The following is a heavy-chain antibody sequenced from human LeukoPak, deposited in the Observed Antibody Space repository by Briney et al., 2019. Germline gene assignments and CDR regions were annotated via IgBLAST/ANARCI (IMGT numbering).Heavy chain of an antibody. J-gene: IGHJ4*02. D-gene: IGHD4-23*01. CDR2: INPNGGST. CDR3: ARDHGGNSVAWSSDY. V-gene: IGHV1-46*01. Sequence: ASVKVSCKASGYTFSSYYLHWVRQAPGQGLEWMGIINPNGGSTSYARKFQGRVTMTRDTSTSTVYMELSSLRSEDTAVYYCARDHGGNSVAWSSDYWGQGTLVTVSS. CDR1: GYTFSSYY.